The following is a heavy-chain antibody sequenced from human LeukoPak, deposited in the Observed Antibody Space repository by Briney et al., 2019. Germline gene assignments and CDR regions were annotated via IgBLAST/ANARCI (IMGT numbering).Heavy chain of an antibody. CDR2: ISSSGSGSTI. Sequence: LSLTCTVSGYSISSAYYWGWIRQSPGKGLEWVSYISSSGSGSTIYYADSVKGRFTISRDNAKSSLFLQMNSLGAEDTAVYYCAREGSYYFDYWGQGTLVTVSS. CDR3: AREGSYYFDY. V-gene: IGHV3-11*04. J-gene: IGHJ4*02. CDR1: GYSISSAYY.